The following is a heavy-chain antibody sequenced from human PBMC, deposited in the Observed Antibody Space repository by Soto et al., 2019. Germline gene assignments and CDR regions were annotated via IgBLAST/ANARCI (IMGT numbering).Heavy chain of an antibody. CDR3: ARGRYGAY. CDR2: ISAHSGNT. J-gene: IGHJ4*02. V-gene: IGHV1-18*01. D-gene: IGHD1-1*01. Sequence: QVHLVQSGAEVKKPGASVKVSCKGSGYAFTTYGITWVRQAPGQGLEWMGWISAHSGNTNYARKLQGRVTVTRDTSTTTADMQLRSLRSDDTAVYYGARGRYGAYWGQGALVTVSS. CDR1: GYAFTTYG.